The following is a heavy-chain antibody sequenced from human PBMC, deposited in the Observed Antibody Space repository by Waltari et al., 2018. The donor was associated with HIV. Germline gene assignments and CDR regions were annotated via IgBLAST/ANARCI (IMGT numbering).Heavy chain of an antibody. CDR1: GFTFSFYG. D-gene: IGHD3-9*01. CDR2: MSYDGGNK. J-gene: IGHJ4*02. V-gene: IGHV3-30*18. CDR3: AKDPSMYYDTLTGQADY. Sequence: QVQLVESGGGVVQPGGSLGLSCEASGFTFSFYGIPWVRQAPGKGLEWVAVMSYDGGNKYYADSVKGRFTISRDNSKNTLYLQMNSLRADDTAVYYCAKDPSMYYDTLTGQADYWGQGTLVTVSS.